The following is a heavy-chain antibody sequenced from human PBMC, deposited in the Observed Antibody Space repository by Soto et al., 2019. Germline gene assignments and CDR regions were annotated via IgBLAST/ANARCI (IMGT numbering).Heavy chain of an antibody. CDR3: AKMSKVRGVRDYFDN. D-gene: IGHD3-10*01. CDR2: ITWNSGNI. V-gene: IGHV3-9*01. J-gene: IGHJ4*02. Sequence: PGGSLRLSCAASGFRFNDYAMHWVLQAPWKGLEWVSGITWNSGNIDYADSVRGRFTISRDNAKNSLYLQMNSLRTDDTAMYYCAKMSKVRGVRDYFDNWGQGTLVTVSS. CDR1: GFRFNDYA.